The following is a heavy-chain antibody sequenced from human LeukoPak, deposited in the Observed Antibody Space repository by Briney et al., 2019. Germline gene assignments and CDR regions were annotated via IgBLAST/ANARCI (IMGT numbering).Heavy chain of an antibody. CDR3: AGSPYGGNSEI. CDR2: INQDGSEK. Sequence: GGSLRLSCAASGFSFSSYYMSWVRQPPGKGLEWVANINQDGSEKYYVDSVKGRFTISRDNAKNTLYLQMNSLRAEDTAVYYCAGSPYGGNSEIWGLGTMVTVSS. J-gene: IGHJ3*02. D-gene: IGHD4-23*01. V-gene: IGHV3-7*02. CDR1: GFSFSSYY.